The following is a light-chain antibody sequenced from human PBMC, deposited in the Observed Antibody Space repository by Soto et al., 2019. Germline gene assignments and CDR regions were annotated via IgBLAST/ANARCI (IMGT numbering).Light chain of an antibody. CDR3: QQYNSYSRT. Sequence: DIQMTQSPSTLSASVGDRVTITCRASQSISSWLAWYQQKPGKAPKLLIYDASSLDSGVPSRFSGSGSRTEFSITISSLQPDDFATYYCQQYNSYSRTFGQGTKLEIK. CDR2: DAS. CDR1: QSISSW. V-gene: IGKV1-5*01. J-gene: IGKJ2*01.